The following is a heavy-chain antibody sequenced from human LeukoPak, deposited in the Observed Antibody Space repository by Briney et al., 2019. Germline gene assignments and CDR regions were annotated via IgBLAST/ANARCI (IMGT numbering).Heavy chain of an antibody. D-gene: IGHD2-2*01. CDR1: GGSISSYY. J-gene: IGHJ3*02. CDR3: VRNRRYAFTSDAFDI. CDR2: IYTSGST. V-gene: IGHV4-4*07. Sequence: SETLSLTCTVSGGSISSYYWSWIRQPAGKGLEWIGRIYTSGSTNYNPSLKSRVTMSVDTSKNQFSLKLSSVTAADTAVYYCVRNRRYAFTSDAFDIWGQGTMVTVSS.